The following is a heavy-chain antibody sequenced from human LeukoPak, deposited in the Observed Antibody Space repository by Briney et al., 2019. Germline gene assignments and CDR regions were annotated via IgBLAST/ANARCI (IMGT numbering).Heavy chain of an antibody. V-gene: IGHV4-59*08. Sequence: PSETLSLTCTVSGGSISSYYWSWIRQPPGKGLEWIAYISDIGSINYTPSLKNRVTISLDTSKNQFSLKLSSVTAADTAVYYCAGHHPRNTVDFWGQGTLVTVSS. CDR2: ISDIGSI. CDR3: AGHHPRNTVDF. CDR1: GGSISSYY. D-gene: IGHD2/OR15-2a*01. J-gene: IGHJ4*02.